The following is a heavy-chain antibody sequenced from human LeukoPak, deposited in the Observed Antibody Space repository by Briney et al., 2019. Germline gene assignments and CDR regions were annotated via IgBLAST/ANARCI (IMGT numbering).Heavy chain of an antibody. V-gene: IGHV4-39*01. CDR1: GGSISSSSYY. CDR2: IYYSGST. D-gene: IGHD2-2*01. CDR3: ASLFDYCSSTSCAAFDI. Sequence: PSGTLSLTCTVSGGSISSSSYYWGWIRQPPGKGLEWIGSIYYSGSTYYNPSLKSRVTISVDTSKNQFSLKLSSVTAADTAVYYCASLFDYCSSTSCAAFDIWGQGTMVTVSS. J-gene: IGHJ3*02.